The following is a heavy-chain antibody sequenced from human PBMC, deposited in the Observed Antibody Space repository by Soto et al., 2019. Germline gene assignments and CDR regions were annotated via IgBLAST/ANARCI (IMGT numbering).Heavy chain of an antibody. V-gene: IGHV3-30*18. CDR3: AKGTGYSSTAQFDP. Sequence: GGSLRLSCAASGFTFSSYGMHWVRQAPGKGLEWVAVISYDGSNKYYADSMKGRFTISRDNSKNTLYLQMNSLRAEDTAVYYCAKGTGYSSTAQFDPWGQGTLVTVSS. CDR1: GFTFSSYG. J-gene: IGHJ5*02. CDR2: ISYDGSNK. D-gene: IGHD6-19*01.